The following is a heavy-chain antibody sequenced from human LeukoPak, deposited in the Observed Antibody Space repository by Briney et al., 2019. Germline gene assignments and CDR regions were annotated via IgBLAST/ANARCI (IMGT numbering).Heavy chain of an antibody. Sequence: GASVKVSCKASGYTFTGYYMDWVRQAPGQGLEWMGWINPNSGGTNYAQKFQGRVTMTRDTSISTAYMELSRLRSDDTAVYYCARSSSGWWYFDYWGQGTLVTVSS. CDR3: ARSSSGWWYFDY. D-gene: IGHD6-19*01. CDR2: INPNSGGT. CDR1: GYTFTGYY. J-gene: IGHJ4*02. V-gene: IGHV1-2*02.